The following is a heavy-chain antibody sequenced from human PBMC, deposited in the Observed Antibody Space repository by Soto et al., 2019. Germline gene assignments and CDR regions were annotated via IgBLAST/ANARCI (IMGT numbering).Heavy chain of an antibody. CDR1: GYTFTGYY. Sequence: AASVKVSCKASGYTFTGYYIHWVREAPGQGLEWMGWINPQTGGTSYAQKFQGRVTLSRDTSINTAYLEVSRLRFDDAAVYFCARERYQVISDGMDVWGQGTTVTVS. V-gene: IGHV1-2*02. CDR3: ARERYQVISDGMDV. D-gene: IGHD2-2*01. J-gene: IGHJ6*02. CDR2: INPQTGGT.